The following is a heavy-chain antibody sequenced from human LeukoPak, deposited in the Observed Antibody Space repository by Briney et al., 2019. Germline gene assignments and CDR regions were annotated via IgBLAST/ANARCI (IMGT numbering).Heavy chain of an antibody. V-gene: IGHV3-11*01. Sequence: GGSLRLSCTVSGFTLTDHYMSWFRQSPGRGLEWISWITSTGTTRDYADSVKGRFTISGDNTKNSVYLQMTSLRADDTAVYYCARDPDYGDPYWGQGTLDTVSS. CDR3: ARDPDYGDPY. J-gene: IGHJ4*02. CDR2: ITSTGTTR. D-gene: IGHD4-17*01. CDR1: GFTLTDHY.